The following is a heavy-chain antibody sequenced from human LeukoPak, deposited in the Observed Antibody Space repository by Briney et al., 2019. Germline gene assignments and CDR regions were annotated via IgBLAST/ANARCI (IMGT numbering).Heavy chain of an antibody. CDR1: GFTFSNYW. J-gene: IGHJ4*02. D-gene: IGHD2-15*01. V-gene: IGHV3-74*01. CDR2: INPDGSTT. Sequence: GGSLRLSCAASGFTFSNYWMHWVRQDPGKGLVWVSFINPDGSTTNYADSVKGRFTISRDNAKNALYLQMNSLRAEDTAVYYCARIGYCSGGSCYEIDYWGQGTLVTVSS. CDR3: ARIGYCSGGSCYEIDY.